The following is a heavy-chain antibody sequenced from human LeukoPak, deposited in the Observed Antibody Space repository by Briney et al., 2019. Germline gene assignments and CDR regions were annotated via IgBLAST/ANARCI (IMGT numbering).Heavy chain of an antibody. CDR1: GGTFSGCY. J-gene: IGHJ4*02. V-gene: IGHV4-34*01. Sequence: SETLSLTCAVYGGTFSGCYWSWIRQPPGKGLEWIGEINHSGSTNYNPSLKSRVTISVDTSKNQFSLKLSSVTAADTAVYYCARAPVGATASHFDYWGQGTLVTVSS. CDR3: ARAPVGATASHFDY. CDR2: INHSGST. D-gene: IGHD1-26*01.